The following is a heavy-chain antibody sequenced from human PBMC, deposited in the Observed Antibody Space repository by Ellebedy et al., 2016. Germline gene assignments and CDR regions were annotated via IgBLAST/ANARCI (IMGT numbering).Heavy chain of an antibody. D-gene: IGHD2-2*01. CDR1: GGSFSGYY. J-gene: IGHJ6*03. CDR3: ARVIVPAAIRYYYMDV. Sequence: SETLSLXCAVYGGSFSGYYWSWIRQPPGKGLEWIGEINHSGSTNYNPSLKSRVTISVDTSKNQFSLKLSSVTAADTAVYYCARVIVPAAIRYYYMDVWGKGTTVTVSS. V-gene: IGHV4-34*01. CDR2: INHSGST.